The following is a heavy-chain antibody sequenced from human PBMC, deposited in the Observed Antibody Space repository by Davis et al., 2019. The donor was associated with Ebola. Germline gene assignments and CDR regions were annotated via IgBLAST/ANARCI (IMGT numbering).Heavy chain of an antibody. J-gene: IGHJ4*02. Sequence: ASVKVSCKASVYIFTSYYMHWVRQAPGQGLESMGWINPNTGGIHYSPQFQGRVTLTTDTSSTTAYMELSRLRSDDTAVYSCAREVDPHDYFDYWGQGTLVTVSS. CDR1: VYIFTSYY. V-gene: IGHV1-2*02. CDR3: AREVDPHDYFDY. D-gene: IGHD1-26*01. CDR2: INPNTGGI.